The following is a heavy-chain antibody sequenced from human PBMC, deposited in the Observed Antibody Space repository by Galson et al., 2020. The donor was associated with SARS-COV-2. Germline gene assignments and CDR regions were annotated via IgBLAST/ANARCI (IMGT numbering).Heavy chain of an antibody. J-gene: IGHJ4*02. CDR1: GFTVSSNY. D-gene: IGHD3-16*01. Sequence: GGSLRLSCAASGFTVSSNYMSWVRQAPGKGLEWVSVIYSGGDTYYADSVKGRFTISRDNSKNALYLQMNSLRAEDTAVYYCRLGRQGGPDYWGQGTLVTVSS. V-gene: IGHV3-66*01. CDR2: IYSGGDT. CDR3: RLGRQGGPDY.